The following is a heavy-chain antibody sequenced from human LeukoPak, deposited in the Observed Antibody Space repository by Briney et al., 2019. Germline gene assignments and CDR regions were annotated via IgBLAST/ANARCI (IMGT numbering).Heavy chain of an antibody. CDR2: ISGSGGST. CDR3: ASSLTVAPDY. CDR1: GFTFSSYA. D-gene: IGHD4-23*01. Sequence: GGSLRLSCAASGFTFSSYAMSWVRQAPGKGLEWVSVISGSGGSTYYADSVKGRFTISRDNSKNTLYLQMNSLRAEDTAVYYCASSLTVAPDYWGQGTLVTVSS. V-gene: IGHV3-23*01. J-gene: IGHJ4*02.